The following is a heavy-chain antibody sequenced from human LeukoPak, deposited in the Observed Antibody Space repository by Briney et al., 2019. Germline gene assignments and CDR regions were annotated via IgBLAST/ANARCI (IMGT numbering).Heavy chain of an antibody. CDR1: GFTFSSYA. CDR2: ISGSGGST. Sequence: PGGSLRLSCAASGFTFSSYAMSWVRQAPGKGLEWVSAISGSGGSTYYADSVKGRFTISRDNSKNTLYLQMNSLRAEDTAVYYCAKNRVEWLRLGTYYFDYWGQGTLVTVSS. D-gene: IGHD5-12*01. CDR3: AKNRVEWLRLGTYYFDY. V-gene: IGHV3-23*01. J-gene: IGHJ4*02.